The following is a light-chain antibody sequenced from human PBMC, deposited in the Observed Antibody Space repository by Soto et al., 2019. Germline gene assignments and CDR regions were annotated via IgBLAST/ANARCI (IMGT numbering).Light chain of an antibody. CDR3: QNYNSAPIT. Sequence: DIQMTQSPSSLSASVGDRVTITCRASQGISTDLAWYQQKPGQVPKLLIYAASTLTSGVASRFSGSGSGTDFTLTISSLQPEDVATYYCQNYNSAPITFGQGTRLEIK. CDR1: QGISTD. CDR2: AAS. J-gene: IGKJ5*01. V-gene: IGKV1-27*01.